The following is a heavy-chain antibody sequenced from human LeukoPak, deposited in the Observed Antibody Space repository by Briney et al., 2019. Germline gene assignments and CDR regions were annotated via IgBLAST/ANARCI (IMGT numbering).Heavy chain of an antibody. CDR2: IIPILGIA. V-gene: IGHV1-69*02. Sequence: SVKVSCKASGGTFSSYTISWVRQAPGQGLEWMGRIIPILGIANYAQKFQGRVTITADKSTSTAYMELSSLRSEDTAVYYCAAFTIVGATRGGFDYWGQGTLVTVSS. J-gene: IGHJ4*02. CDR1: GGTFSSYT. CDR3: AAFTIVGATRGGFDY. D-gene: IGHD1-26*01.